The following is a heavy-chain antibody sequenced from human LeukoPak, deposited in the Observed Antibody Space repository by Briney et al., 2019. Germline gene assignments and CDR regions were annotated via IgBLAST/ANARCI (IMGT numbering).Heavy chain of an antibody. J-gene: IGHJ4*02. CDR1: GGSIGSYY. CDR2: IYYSGST. Sequence: SETLSLTCTVSGGSIGSYYWSWVRQPPGKGLEWIGYIYYSGSTNYNPSLKSRDTTSVDTTKNPSSLKLSSVTAADTAVYYCARQPDGSGNDYWGQGTLVTVSS. V-gene: IGHV4-59*08. D-gene: IGHD3-10*01. CDR3: ARQPDGSGNDY.